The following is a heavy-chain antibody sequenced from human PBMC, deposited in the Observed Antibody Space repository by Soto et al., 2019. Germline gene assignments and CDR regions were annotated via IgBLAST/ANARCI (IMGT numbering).Heavy chain of an antibody. CDR1: GFTFSSYW. CDR2: INSDGSST. Sequence: GGSLRLSCAASGFTFSSYWMHWVRQAPGKGLVWVSRINSDGSSTSYADSVKGRFTISRDNAKNTLYLQMNSLRAEDTAVYYCAKDSSSWYDLNPSAFDIWGQGTMVTVSS. CDR3: AKDSSSWYDLNPSAFDI. J-gene: IGHJ3*02. D-gene: IGHD6-13*01. V-gene: IGHV3-74*01.